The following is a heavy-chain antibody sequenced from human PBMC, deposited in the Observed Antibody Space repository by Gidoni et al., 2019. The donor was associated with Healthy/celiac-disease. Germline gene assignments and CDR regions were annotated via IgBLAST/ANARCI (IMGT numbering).Heavy chain of an antibody. CDR2: IYYSGST. Sequence: QVQLQESGPGLVKPSQTLSLTCTVSGGSISSGGYSWSWIRQPPGKGLEWIGYIYYSGSTYYNPSLKSRVTISVDTSKNQFSLKLSSVTAADTAVYYCARDRRYCSSTSCYSRLDPWGQGTLVTVSS. D-gene: IGHD2-2*02. V-gene: IGHV4-31*03. CDR1: GGSISSGGYS. CDR3: ARDRRYCSSTSCYSRLDP. J-gene: IGHJ5*02.